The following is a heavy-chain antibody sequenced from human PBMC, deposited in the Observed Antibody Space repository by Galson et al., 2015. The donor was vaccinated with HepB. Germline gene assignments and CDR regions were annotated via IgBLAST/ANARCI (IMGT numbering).Heavy chain of an antibody. J-gene: IGHJ2*01. Sequence: SCAASGFTFRSYAMHWVRQAPGKGLEYVSAISSNGGSTYYADSVKGRFTISRDNSKSTLYVQMTSLTTEDTAVYYCASSSDPTRNWHFDLWGRGTLVIVSS. CDR2: ISSNGGST. D-gene: IGHD6-19*01. CDR3: ASSSDPTRNWHFDL. CDR1: GFTFRSYA. V-gene: IGHV3-64*04.